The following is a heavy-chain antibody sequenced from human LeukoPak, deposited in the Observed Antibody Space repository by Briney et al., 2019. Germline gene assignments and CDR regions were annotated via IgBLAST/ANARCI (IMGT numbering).Heavy chain of an antibody. CDR1: GYTFTGYY. CDR2: INTNTGNP. D-gene: IGHD3-10*01. V-gene: IGHV7-4-1*02. Sequence: GASVKVSCKASGYTFTGYYMHWVRQAPGQGLEWMGWINTNTGNPTYAQGFTGRFVFSLDTSVSTAYLQISSLKAEDTAVYYCARDLITMGYWGQGTLVTVSS. J-gene: IGHJ4*02. CDR3: ARDLITMGY.